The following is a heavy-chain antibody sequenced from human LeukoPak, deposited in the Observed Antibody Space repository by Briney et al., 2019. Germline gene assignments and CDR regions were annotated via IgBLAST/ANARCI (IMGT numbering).Heavy chain of an antibody. V-gene: IGHV1-18*01. CDR3: ARRPRAVAGIDY. CDR2: VSAFNGHT. D-gene: IGHD6-19*01. CDR1: GYTFTSYG. J-gene: IGHJ4*02. Sequence: GASVKVSCKASGYTFTSYGISWVRQAPGQGLEWMAWVSAFNGHTNFAQKFQGRVTMTTDTSTSTAYLELRSLRSDDTAVYYCARRPRAVAGIDYWGQGTLVTVSS.